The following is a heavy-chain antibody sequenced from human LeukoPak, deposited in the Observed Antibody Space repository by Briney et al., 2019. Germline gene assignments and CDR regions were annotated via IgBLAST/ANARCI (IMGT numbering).Heavy chain of an antibody. V-gene: IGHV4-59*01. CDR2: IYYGGST. CDR1: TNSISNYY. J-gene: IGHJ6*03. D-gene: IGHD6-13*01. Sequence: SETLSLTCTVSTNSISNYYWNWIRQSPGKGLEWIWYIYYGGSTSYNPSLKRRVTISVEASKNQFLLWLSSVTAADTAVYYCARESYMSSWPAGYYYIDVWGERTTVTVSS. CDR3: ARESYMSSWPAGYYYIDV.